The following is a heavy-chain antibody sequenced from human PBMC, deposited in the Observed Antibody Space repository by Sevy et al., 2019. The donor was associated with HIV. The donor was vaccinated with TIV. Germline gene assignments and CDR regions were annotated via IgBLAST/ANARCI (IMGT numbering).Heavy chain of an antibody. Sequence: GGSLRLSCAASGFTFSSYAMHWVRQAPGKGLEWVAVISYDGSNKYYADSFKGRFTISRDNSKNTLYLQMNSLRAEDTAVYYCARDPLAVAGYYFDYWGQGTLVTVSS. D-gene: IGHD6-19*01. CDR3: ARDPLAVAGYYFDY. V-gene: IGHV3-30-3*01. CDR2: ISYDGSNK. J-gene: IGHJ4*02. CDR1: GFTFSSYA.